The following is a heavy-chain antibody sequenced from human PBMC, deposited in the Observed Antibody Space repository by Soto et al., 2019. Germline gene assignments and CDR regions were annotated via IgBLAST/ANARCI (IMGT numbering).Heavy chain of an antibody. Sequence: EVELLESGGALVQPGGSLRLSCAASGFSFVNYAMSWVRQTPGLGLEWVSVIRGSGAMTLYSPSVRGRFTVSRDNSKKILYLQMDSLGAEDTAVYYCAKHRGTGNPMYYNMDVGGLGTTVTVYS. D-gene: IGHD3-10*01. J-gene: IGHJ6*01. CDR3: AKHRGTGNPMYYNMDV. V-gene: IGHV3-23*01. CDR1: GFSFVNYA. CDR2: IRGSGAMT.